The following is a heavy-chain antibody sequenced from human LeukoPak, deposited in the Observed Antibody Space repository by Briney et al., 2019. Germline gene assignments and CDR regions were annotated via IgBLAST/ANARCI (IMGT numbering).Heavy chain of an antibody. J-gene: IGHJ4*02. CDR2: ISYDGSNK. D-gene: IGHD5-24*01. CDR1: GFTFSSYA. V-gene: IGHV3-30*04. Sequence: GGSLRLSCAASGFTFSSYAMHWVRQAPGKGLEWVAVISYDGSNKYYADSVKGRFTISRDNSKNTLYLQMNSLRAEDTAVYYCAREDPWLSKGVVYWGQGTLVTVSS. CDR3: AREDPWLSKGVVY.